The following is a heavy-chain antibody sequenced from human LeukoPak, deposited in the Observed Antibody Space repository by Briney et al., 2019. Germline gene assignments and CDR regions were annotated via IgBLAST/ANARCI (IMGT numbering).Heavy chain of an antibody. D-gene: IGHD3-22*01. CDR3: ARVYYYDSSGSGEVFDP. CDR1: GGSISSYY. CDR2: IYYSGST. Sequence: SQTLSLTCTVSGGSISSYYWSWIRQPPGKGLEWIGYIYYSGSTNYNPSLKSRVTISVDTSKNQFSLKLSSVTAADTAVYYCARVYYYDSSGSGEVFDPWGQGTLVTVSS. V-gene: IGHV4-59*01. J-gene: IGHJ5*02.